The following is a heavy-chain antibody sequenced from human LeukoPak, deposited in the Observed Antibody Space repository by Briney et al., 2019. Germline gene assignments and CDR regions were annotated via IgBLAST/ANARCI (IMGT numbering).Heavy chain of an antibody. V-gene: IGHV4-39*07. CDR1: GGSISSSSYY. Sequence: SETLSLTCTVSGGSISSSSYYWGWIRQPPGKGLEWIGSIYYSGSTYYNPSLKSRVTISVDTSKNQFSLKLSSVTAADTAVYYCARGSPVYVEMATVYNWFDPWGQGTLVTVSS. J-gene: IGHJ5*02. D-gene: IGHD5-24*01. CDR3: ARGSPVYVEMATVYNWFDP. CDR2: IYYSGST.